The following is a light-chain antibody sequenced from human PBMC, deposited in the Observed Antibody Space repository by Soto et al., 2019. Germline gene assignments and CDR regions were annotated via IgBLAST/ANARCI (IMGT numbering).Light chain of an antibody. Sequence: EIVLPQSPGTLSLSPGERATLSCRASQSFSNNYLAWYQPKPGQAPRLLIYGASSRATGIPDRFSGSGSGTAFTLTISRLEPEEFAVYYWHQYRDSRTFGQRNKVYIK. J-gene: IGKJ1*01. V-gene: IGKV3-20*01. CDR3: HQYRDSRT. CDR1: QSFSNNY. CDR2: GAS.